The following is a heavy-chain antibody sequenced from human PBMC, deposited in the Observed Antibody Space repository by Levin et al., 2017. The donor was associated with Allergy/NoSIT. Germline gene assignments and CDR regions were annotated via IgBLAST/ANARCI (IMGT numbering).Heavy chain of an antibody. J-gene: IGHJ5*02. CDR3: ARGPHCSGVTCYSQWFDP. Sequence: ASVKVSCKASGYTFTSYGISWVRQAPGQGLEWMGWISAFDGNTKYAQRLQGRVTMTTDTSTTTAYMELRSLRSDDTAVYYCARGPHCSGVTCYSQWFDPWGQGTLVTVSS. V-gene: IGHV1-18*01. CDR1: GYTFTSYG. CDR2: ISAFDGNT. D-gene: IGHD2-15*01.